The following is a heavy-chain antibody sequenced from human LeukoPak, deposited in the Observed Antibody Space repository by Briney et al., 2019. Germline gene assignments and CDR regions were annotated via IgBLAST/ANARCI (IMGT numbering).Heavy chain of an antibody. Sequence: SETLSLTCTVSGGSISSYYWSWIRQPPGKGLEWIGYIYYSGSTNYNPSLKSRVTISVDTSKNQFSLKLSSVTAADTAVYYCARGVIVVVPAATDHSFDYWGQGTLVTVSS. CDR3: ARGVIVVVPAATDHSFDY. D-gene: IGHD2-2*01. CDR1: GGSISSYY. V-gene: IGHV4-59*08. J-gene: IGHJ4*02. CDR2: IYYSGST.